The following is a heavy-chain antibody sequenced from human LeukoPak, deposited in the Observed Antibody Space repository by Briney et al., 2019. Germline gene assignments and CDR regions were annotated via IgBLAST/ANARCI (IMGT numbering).Heavy chain of an antibody. CDR3: ARTSGVSAAGSPYYFDY. CDR2: ISPYSGNT. D-gene: IGHD6-13*01. V-gene: IGHV1-18*01. J-gene: IGHJ4*02. Sequence: ASVKVSCKASGYTFHNYGISWVRQAPGQGLEGMGWISPYSGNTDYPERLQGRVIMTTDTSTTTAFMELRSLRSDDTAVYYCARTSGVSAAGSPYYFDYWGQGTLVTVSS. CDR1: GYTFHNYG.